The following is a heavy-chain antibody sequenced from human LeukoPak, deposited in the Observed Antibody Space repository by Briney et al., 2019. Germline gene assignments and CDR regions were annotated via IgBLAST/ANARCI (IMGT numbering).Heavy chain of an antibody. CDR2: IYYGGST. D-gene: IGHD3-10*01. V-gene: IGHV4-59*08. CDR1: GGSISSYY. Sequence: SETLSLTCTVSGGSISSYYWSWIRQPPGKGLEWIGYIYYGGSTNYNPSLKSRVTISVDTSKNQFSLKLSSVTAADTAVYYCARHMSWFDAFDIWGQGTMVTVSS. J-gene: IGHJ3*02. CDR3: ARHMSWFDAFDI.